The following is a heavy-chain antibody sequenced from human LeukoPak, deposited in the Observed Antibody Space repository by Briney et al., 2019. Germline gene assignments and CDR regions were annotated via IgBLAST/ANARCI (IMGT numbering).Heavy chain of an antibody. CDR1: GGSFSGYY. CDR2: INHSGST. V-gene: IGHV4-34*01. CDR3: ARARQWLVRSPFDY. J-gene: IGHJ4*02. D-gene: IGHD6-19*01. Sequence: KPSETLSLTCAVYGGSFSGYYWSWLRQPPGKGLEWIGEINHSGSTNYNPSLKSRVTISVDTSKNQFSLKLSSVTAAATAVYYCARARQWLVRSPFDYWGQGTLVTVSS.